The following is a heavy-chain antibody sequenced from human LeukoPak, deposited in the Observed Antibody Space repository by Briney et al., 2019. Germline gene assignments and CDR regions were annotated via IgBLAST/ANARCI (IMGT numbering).Heavy chain of an antibody. J-gene: IGHJ4*02. D-gene: IGHD3-22*01. V-gene: IGHV3-74*01. CDR2: INSDGSGT. CDR1: GFTFDDYG. Sequence: GGSLRLSCAASGFTFDDYGMSWVRQAPGQGLVWVSRINSDGSGTSYADSVKGRFTISRDNAKNTLYLQMNSLRAEDRAVYFCARDSLEVVTYFDYWGQGTLVTVSS. CDR3: ARDSLEVVTYFDY.